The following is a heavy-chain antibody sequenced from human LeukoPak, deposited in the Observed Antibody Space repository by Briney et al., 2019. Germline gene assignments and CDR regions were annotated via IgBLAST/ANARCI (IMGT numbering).Heavy chain of an antibody. CDR2: INHSGST. CDR3: ASWSPRYYGMDV. Sequence: SETLSLTCAVYGGSFSGYYWSWIRQPPVKGLEWIGEINHSGSTNCNPSLKSRVTISVDTSKNQFSLKLSSVTAADTAVYYCASWSPRYYGMDVWGQGTTVTVSS. V-gene: IGHV4-34*01. J-gene: IGHJ6*02. CDR1: GGSFSGYY.